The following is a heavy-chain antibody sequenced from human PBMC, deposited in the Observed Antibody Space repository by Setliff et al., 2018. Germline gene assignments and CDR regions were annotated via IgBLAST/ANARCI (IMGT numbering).Heavy chain of an antibody. J-gene: IGHJ3*02. V-gene: IGHV4-38-2*01. D-gene: IGHD1-26*01. CDR3: ARGGDSGSYFLANHDAFDI. Sequence: PSETLSLTCAVSGYSISSAYYWGWIRQPPGKGLEWIGSIYRTGNTHYNPSLKSRVTISLDTSKNQFSLKLSSVTAADTAVYYCARGGDSGSYFLANHDAFDIWGQGTMVTVSS. CDR1: GYSISSAYY. CDR2: IYRTGNT.